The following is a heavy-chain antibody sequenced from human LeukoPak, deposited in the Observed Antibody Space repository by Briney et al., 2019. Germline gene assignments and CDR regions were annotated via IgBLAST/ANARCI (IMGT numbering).Heavy chain of an antibody. CDR1: GGSVSSGSYY. Sequence: SETLSLTCTVSGGSVSSGSYYWSRIRQPPWEGLEWIGYIYYNGSTNYNPSLKSRVTISVDTSKNQFSLKLSSVTAADTAVYYCAREPFYYYYGMDVWGQGTTVTVSS. V-gene: IGHV4-61*01. CDR2: IYYNGST. CDR3: AREPFYYYYGMDV. J-gene: IGHJ6*02.